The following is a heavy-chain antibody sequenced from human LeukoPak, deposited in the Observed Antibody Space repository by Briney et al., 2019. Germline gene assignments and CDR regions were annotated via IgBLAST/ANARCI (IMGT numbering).Heavy chain of an antibody. CDR2: INTNTGNP. J-gene: IGHJ4*02. CDR1: GYTFTGYY. CDR3: ARDRGPGTDYGDYVDY. V-gene: IGHV7-4-1*02. Sequence: GASVKVSCKASGYTFTGYYMHWVRQAPGQGLEWMGWINTNTGNPTYAQGFTGRFVFSLDTSVSTAYLQISSLKAEDTAVYYCARDRGPGTDYGDYVDYWGQGTLVTVSS. D-gene: IGHD4-17*01.